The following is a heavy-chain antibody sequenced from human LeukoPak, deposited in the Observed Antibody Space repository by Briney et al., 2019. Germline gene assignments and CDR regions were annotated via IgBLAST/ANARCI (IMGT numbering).Heavy chain of an antibody. CDR1: GYSFTSYW. D-gene: IGHD6-13*01. Sequence: GESLKISCKGSGYSFTSYWIGWVRQMPGEGLEWMGIIYPGDSDTRYSPSFQGQVTISADKSISTAYLQWSSLKASDTAMYYCASPRAAAEIFFDLWGRGSLVTVSS. V-gene: IGHV5-51*01. CDR3: ASPRAAAEIFFDL. J-gene: IGHJ2*01. CDR2: IYPGDSDT.